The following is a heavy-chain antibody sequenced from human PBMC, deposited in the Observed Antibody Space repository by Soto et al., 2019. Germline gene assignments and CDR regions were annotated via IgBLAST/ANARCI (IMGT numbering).Heavy chain of an antibody. J-gene: IGHJ4*02. CDR1: GFTFSDYY. V-gene: IGHV3-66*01. Sequence: PGGSLRLSCAASGFTFSDYYMSWIRQALGKGLEWVSVIYSGGSTYYADSVKGRFTISRDNSKNTLYLQMNSLRAEDTAVYYCARGTYYYDSSGFIDLWGQGTLVTVSS. CDR2: IYSGGST. CDR3: ARGTYYYDSSGFIDL. D-gene: IGHD3-22*01.